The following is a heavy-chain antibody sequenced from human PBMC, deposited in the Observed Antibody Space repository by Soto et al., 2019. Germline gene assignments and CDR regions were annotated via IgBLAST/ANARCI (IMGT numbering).Heavy chain of an antibody. CDR3: ASSKYDVVAGSVWFDP. J-gene: IGHJ5*02. V-gene: IGHV4-30-2*01. CDR1: GSSITSGGYS. D-gene: IGHD2-21*01. CDR2: MHHSGNT. Sequence: QLQLQESGSGLVKPSETLSLNCAVSGSSITSGGYSWCWIRQPPGQGLEWIGYMHHSGNTYYNPSLTRRVTIAIDHSRNQFSLRMNSVTAADPAVYFCASSKYDVVAGSVWFDPWGQGTLVTVSS.